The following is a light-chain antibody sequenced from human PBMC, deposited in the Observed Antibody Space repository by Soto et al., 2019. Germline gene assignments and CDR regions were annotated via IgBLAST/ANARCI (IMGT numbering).Light chain of an antibody. CDR1: SSNIGTSS. CDR2: TTN. V-gene: IGLV1-44*01. J-gene: IGLJ1*01. CDR3: AAWDDSLNGHV. Sequence: SELTQVESASRTPGQRYPISYSESSSNIGTSSVHWFQQLPGTAPKLLISTTNQRPSGVPERFSGSKSGTSASLAISGLQSEDEADYYCAAWDDSLNGHVFGTGTKVTVL.